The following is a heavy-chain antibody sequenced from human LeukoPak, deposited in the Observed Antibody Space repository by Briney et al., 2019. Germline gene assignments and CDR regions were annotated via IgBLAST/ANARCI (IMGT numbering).Heavy chain of an antibody. V-gene: IGHV4-31*03. CDR1: GASVTGAGYY. Sequence: PSETLSLTCSVSGASVTGAGYYWSWIRHYPGKGLEWIGYIYYSGSTYYNPSLKSRVTISVDTSKNQFSLKLSSVTAADTAVYYCARARMDGKRLRIPDAFDIWGQGTMVTVSS. D-gene: IGHD2-15*01. CDR2: IYYSGST. J-gene: IGHJ3*02. CDR3: ARARMDGKRLRIPDAFDI.